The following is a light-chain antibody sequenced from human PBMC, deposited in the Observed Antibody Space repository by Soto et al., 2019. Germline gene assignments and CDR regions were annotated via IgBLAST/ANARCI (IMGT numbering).Light chain of an antibody. Sequence: ESVLTQSPGTLSLSPGERATLSCRASQSVSSSYLAWYQHKPGQAPRLLIYGASSRATGIPDRFSGSGSGTDFTLTISRLEPEDFAVYYFQQYGSSPHSFGQGTKLEIK. V-gene: IGKV3-20*01. CDR1: QSVSSSY. CDR2: GAS. J-gene: IGKJ2*01. CDR3: QQYGSSPHS.